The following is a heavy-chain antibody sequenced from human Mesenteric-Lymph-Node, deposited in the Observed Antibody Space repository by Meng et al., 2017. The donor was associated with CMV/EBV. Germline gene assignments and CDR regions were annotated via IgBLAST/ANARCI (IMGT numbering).Heavy chain of an antibody. CDR3: TTDNSGNEGHPFDY. Sequence: MGWDREGKGKGREWVGRIKSKSDGGTTEYTASVKDRIMMEREDSKNTLFMQMNRLKTEDTGVYYCTTDNSGNEGHPFDYWSQGTLVTVSS. D-gene: IGHD5-12*01. V-gene: IGHV3-15*01. CDR2: IKSKSDGGTT. J-gene: IGHJ4*02.